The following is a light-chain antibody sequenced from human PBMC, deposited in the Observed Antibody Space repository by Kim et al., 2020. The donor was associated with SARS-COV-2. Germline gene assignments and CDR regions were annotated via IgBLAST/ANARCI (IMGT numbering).Light chain of an antibody. CDR3: QKYYSDPS. CDR1: QGITNY. J-gene: IGKJ1*01. CDR2: AAS. V-gene: IGKV1-27*01. Sequence: SETVGDRVTITCRASQGITNYLAWYQQKPGKVPKLLIYAASTLQSGVPSRFSATGSGTDFTLTISSLQPEDVATYYCQKYYSDPSFGQGTKVEIK.